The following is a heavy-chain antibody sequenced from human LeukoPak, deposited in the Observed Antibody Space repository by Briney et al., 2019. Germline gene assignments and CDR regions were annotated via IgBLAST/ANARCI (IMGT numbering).Heavy chain of an antibody. CDR1: GGSFSGYY. D-gene: IGHD3-3*01. V-gene: IGHV4-34*01. Sequence: SETLSLTCAVYGGSFSGYYWSWIRQPPGKGLEWIGEINHSGSTNYNPSLKSRVTISVDTSKNQLSLKLSSVTAADTAVYYCARGYKYYDFWSGYSPSLFFDYWGQGTLVTVSS. J-gene: IGHJ4*02. CDR2: INHSGST. CDR3: ARGYKYYDFWSGYSPSLFFDY.